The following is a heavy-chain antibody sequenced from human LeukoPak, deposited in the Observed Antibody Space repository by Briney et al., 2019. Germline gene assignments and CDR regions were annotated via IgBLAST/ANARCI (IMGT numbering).Heavy chain of an antibody. CDR2: INPNSDYT. V-gene: IGHV1-2*02. CDR3: ARSSGWDDAFDI. J-gene: IGHJ3*02. CDR1: GYTFTSYG. Sequence: ASVKVSCKASGYTFTSYGISWVRQAPGQGLEWMGWINPNSDYTFYAQKLQGRVTLTRDTSISTAYMELSRLRSDDTAVYYCARSSGWDDAFDIWGQGTMVTVSS. D-gene: IGHD6-19*01.